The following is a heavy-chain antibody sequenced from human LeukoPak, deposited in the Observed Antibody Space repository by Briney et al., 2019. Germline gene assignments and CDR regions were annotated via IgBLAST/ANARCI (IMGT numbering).Heavy chain of an antibody. CDR1: GDSISTGGYY. Sequence: SQTLSLTCTVSGDSISTGGYYWSWIRQHPGKGLEWIGYIYYSGSTSYNPSLKSRLTISVDTSKTQFSLKLTSVAAADTAVYYCARVCRSSSCYNYYYGMDVWGQGTTVTVSS. D-gene: IGHD2-2*01. J-gene: IGHJ6*02. V-gene: IGHV4-31*03. CDR3: ARVCRSSSCYNYYYGMDV. CDR2: IYYSGST.